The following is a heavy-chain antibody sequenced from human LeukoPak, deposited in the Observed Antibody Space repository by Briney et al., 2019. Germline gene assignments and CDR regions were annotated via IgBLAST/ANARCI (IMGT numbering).Heavy chain of an antibody. Sequence: GGSLRLSCVASGFTFSSYSMKWVRQAPGKGLEWVSSISYTAGYIYYADSMKGRFTISRDNAGNSLYLQMNSLRVEDTAVYYCASTFSAGSIRWEYFDYWGQGALVTVSS. V-gene: IGHV3-21*06. CDR2: ISYTAGYI. J-gene: IGHJ4*02. CDR3: ASTFSAGSIRWEYFDY. CDR1: GFTFSSYS. D-gene: IGHD6-13*01.